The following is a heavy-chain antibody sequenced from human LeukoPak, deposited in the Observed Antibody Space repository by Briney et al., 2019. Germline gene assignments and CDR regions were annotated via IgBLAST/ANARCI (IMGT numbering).Heavy chain of an antibody. CDR1: GGSISSSSYY. V-gene: IGHV4-39*07. J-gene: IGHJ4*02. CDR2: ICTSGST. CDR3: ARLPLGSSSYFDY. Sequence: SETLSLTCTVSGGSISSSSYYWGWIRQPPGKGLEWIGSICTSGSTNYNPSLKSRVTMSVDTSKNQFSLKLSSVTAADTAVYYCARLPLGSSSYFDYWGQGTLVTVSS. D-gene: IGHD6-6*01.